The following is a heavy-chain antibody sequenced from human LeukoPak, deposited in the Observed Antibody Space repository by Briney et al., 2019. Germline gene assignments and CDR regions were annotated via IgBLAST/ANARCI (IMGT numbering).Heavy chain of an antibody. CDR1: GGSISSYY. CDR3: ARYGYSYGPTYFDY. D-gene: IGHD5-18*01. Sequence: SETLSLTCTVSGGSISSYYWSWIRQPAGTGLEWIGRIYTSGSTNYNPSLKSRVTMSVDTSKNQFSLKLSSVTAADTAVYYCARYGYSYGPTYFDYWGQGTLVTVSS. V-gene: IGHV4-4*07. J-gene: IGHJ4*02. CDR2: IYTSGST.